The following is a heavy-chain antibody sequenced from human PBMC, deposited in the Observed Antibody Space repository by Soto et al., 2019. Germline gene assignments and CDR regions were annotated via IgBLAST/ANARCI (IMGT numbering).Heavy chain of an antibody. CDR1: GYTFTSYG. CDR3: ARESMVTKILDYYYYGMDV. D-gene: IGHD3-10*01. CDR2: ISAYNGNT. Sequence: GASVKVSCKASGYTFTSYGISWVRQAPGQGLEWMGWISAYNGNTNFAQKLQGRVTMTTDTSTSTAYMELRSLRSDDTAVYYCARESMVTKILDYYYYGMDVWGQGTTVTVSS. V-gene: IGHV1-18*01. J-gene: IGHJ6*02.